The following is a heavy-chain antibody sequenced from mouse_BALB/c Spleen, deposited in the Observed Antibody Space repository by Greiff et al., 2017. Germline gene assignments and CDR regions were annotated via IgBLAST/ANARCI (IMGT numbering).Heavy chain of an antibody. D-gene: IGHD1-2*01. J-gene: IGHJ1*01. CDR2: ISSGSSTI. CDR1: GFTFSSFG. Sequence: EVHLVESGGGLVQPGGSRKLSCAASGFTFSSFGMHWVRQAPEKGLEWVAYISSGSSTIYYAATVKGRFTISRDNPKNTLFLQMTSLRSEDTAMYYCARGYYGHWYFDVRGAGTTVTVSS. V-gene: IGHV5-17*02. CDR3: ARGYYGHWYFDV.